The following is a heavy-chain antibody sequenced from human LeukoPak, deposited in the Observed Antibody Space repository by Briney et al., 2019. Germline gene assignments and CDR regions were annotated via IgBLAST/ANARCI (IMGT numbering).Heavy chain of an antibody. Sequence: GGSLTLSCEASTITFNGYRMSCVRQAPGKGLEWVAVIWYDGSNKYYADSVKGRFTISRDNAKNTLYLQMNSLRADDTSVYYCTRDSPAYNGNYGIFDYWGQGTLVTVSS. V-gene: IGHV3-33*01. J-gene: IGHJ4*02. CDR1: TITFNGYR. D-gene: IGHD1-7*01. CDR3: TRDSPAYNGNYGIFDY. CDR2: IWYDGSNK.